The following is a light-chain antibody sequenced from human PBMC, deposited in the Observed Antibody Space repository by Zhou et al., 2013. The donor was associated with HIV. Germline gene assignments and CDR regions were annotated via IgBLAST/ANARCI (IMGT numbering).Light chain of an antibody. J-gene: IGKJ1*01. CDR1: QGISKW. CDR3: QQYYSRWWWT. Sequence: DIQMTQSPSSVSASVGDRITITCRASQGISKWLAWYQQKPGKAPKLLIYAASTLQSGVPSRFSGSGSGTDFTLTISCLQSEDFATYYCQQYYSRWWWTFGQGTKVEIK. V-gene: IGKV1-12*01. CDR2: AAS.